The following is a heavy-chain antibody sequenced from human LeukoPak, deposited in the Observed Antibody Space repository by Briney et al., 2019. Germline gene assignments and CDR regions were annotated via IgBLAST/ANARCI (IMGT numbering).Heavy chain of an antibody. V-gene: IGHV3-30*18. CDR1: GFTFSSYG. J-gene: IGHJ4*02. CDR3: AKDRVEMATMEFDY. Sequence: PGGSLRLSCAASGFTFSSYGMHWVRQAPGKGLEWVAVISYDGSNKYYADSVKGRFTISRDNSKNTLYLQMNSLRAEDTAVYYCAKDRVEMATMEFDYWGQGTLVTVSS. CDR2: ISYDGSNK. D-gene: IGHD5-24*01.